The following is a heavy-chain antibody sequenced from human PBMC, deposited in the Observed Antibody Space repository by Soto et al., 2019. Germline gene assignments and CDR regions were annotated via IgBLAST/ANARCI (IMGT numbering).Heavy chain of an antibody. CDR3: ARDGVVVAAFDI. CDR1: GGTFSGYA. V-gene: IGHV1-69*13. D-gene: IGHD2-15*01. J-gene: IGHJ3*02. CDR2: IIPIFGTA. Sequence: VASVKVSCKASGGTFSGYAISWVRQAPGQGLEWMGGIIPIFGTANYAQKFQGRVTITADESTSTAYMELSSLRSEDTAVYYCARDGVVVAAFDIWGQGTMVTVSS.